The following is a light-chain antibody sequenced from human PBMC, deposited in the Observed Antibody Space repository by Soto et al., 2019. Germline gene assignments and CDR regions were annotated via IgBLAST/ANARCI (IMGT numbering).Light chain of an antibody. CDR2: DVT. CDR1: STDIGGFDS. Sequence: QSALTQPASVSASPGQSITISCTGTSTDIGGFDSVSWYQQHPGKAPKLMIYDVTDRPSGVSNRFSGSKSGDTASLTISGLQAEDEADYYCSSYTPSSTLVFGGGTKVTVL. V-gene: IGLV2-14*01. CDR3: SSYTPSSTLV. J-gene: IGLJ2*01.